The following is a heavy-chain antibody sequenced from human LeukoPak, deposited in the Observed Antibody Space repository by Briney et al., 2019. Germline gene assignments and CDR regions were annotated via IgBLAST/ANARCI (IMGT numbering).Heavy chain of an antibody. Sequence: ASVKVSCTASGYTFTGYYMHWVRQAPGQGLEWMGWINPNSGGTNYAQKFQGRVTMTRDTSISTAYMELSRLRSDDTAVYYCARLRAGTPNWFDPWGQGTLVTVSS. D-gene: IGHD1-1*01. CDR3: ARLRAGTPNWFDP. CDR1: GYTFTGYY. J-gene: IGHJ5*02. CDR2: INPNSGGT. V-gene: IGHV1-2*02.